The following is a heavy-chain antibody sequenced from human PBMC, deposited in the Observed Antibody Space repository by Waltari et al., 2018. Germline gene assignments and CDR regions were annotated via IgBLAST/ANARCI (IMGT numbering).Heavy chain of an antibody. CDR1: GLSFVSYG. Sequence: QLEQSAAEVKKPGASVKVSCKAYGLSFVSYGISWVRQAPGQGLEWMGWIGVYNGNARYSQRAQGRVTLTTDSSTHTTYMELRNLRSDDTALYFCATATTGFARDAFDIWGQGTLVSVSP. J-gene: IGHJ3*02. CDR2: IGVYNGNA. V-gene: IGHV1-18*04. CDR3: ATATTGFARDAFDI.